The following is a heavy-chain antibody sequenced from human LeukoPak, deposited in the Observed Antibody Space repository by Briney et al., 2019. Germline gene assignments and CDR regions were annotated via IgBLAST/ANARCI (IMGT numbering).Heavy chain of an antibody. CDR1: GFTFSSYW. J-gene: IGHJ1*01. CDR2: IKQDGSEK. D-gene: IGHD2-2*01. CDR3: ARDGVVVPAAAGETLEFQH. V-gene: IGHV3-7*01. Sequence: GGSLRLSCAASGFTFSSYWMSWVRQAPGKGLEWVANIKQDGSEKYYVDSVKGRFTISRDNAKNSLYLQMNSLRAEDTAVYYCARDGVVVPAAAGETLEFQHWGQGTLVTVSS.